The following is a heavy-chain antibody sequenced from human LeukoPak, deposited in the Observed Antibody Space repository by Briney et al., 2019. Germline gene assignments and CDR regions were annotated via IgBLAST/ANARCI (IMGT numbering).Heavy chain of an antibody. CDR2: ISAYNGNT. V-gene: IGHV1-18*01. CDR3: ARVSLLWFGELFNYYYYYMDV. Sequence: ASVKVSCKASGYTFTSYGISWVRQAPGQGLEWMGWISAYNGNTNYAQKLQGRVTMTTDTSTSTAYMELRSLRSDDTAVYYCARVSLLWFGELFNYYYYYMDVWGKGTTVTVSS. J-gene: IGHJ6*03. D-gene: IGHD3-10*01. CDR1: GYTFTSYG.